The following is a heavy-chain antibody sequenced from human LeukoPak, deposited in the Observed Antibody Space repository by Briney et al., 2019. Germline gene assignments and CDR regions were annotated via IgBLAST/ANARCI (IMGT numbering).Heavy chain of an antibody. CDR3: ARKTLRGGFDY. D-gene: IGHD2-15*01. J-gene: IGHJ4*02. CDR1: GGTFSSYA. Sequence: SVKVSRKASGGTFSSYAISWVRQAPGQGLEWMGRIIPIFGTANYAQKFQGRVTITTDESTSTAYMELSSLRSEDTAVYYCARKTLRGGFDYWGQGTLVTVSS. CDR2: IIPIFGTA. V-gene: IGHV1-69*05.